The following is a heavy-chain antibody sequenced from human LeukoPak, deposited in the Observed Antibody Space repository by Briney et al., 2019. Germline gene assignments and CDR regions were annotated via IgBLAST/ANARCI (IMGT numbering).Heavy chain of an antibody. CDR1: GGSFSGYY. CDR2: INHSGST. J-gene: IGHJ6*04. D-gene: IGHD5-18*01. CDR3: ARRRRVAMVQYYYYGMDV. V-gene: IGHV4-34*01. Sequence: SETLSLTCAVYGGSFSGYYWSWIRQPPGKGLEWIGEINHSGSTNYNPSLKRRVTISVDTSNNQFSLKLSSVTAEDTAVYYCARRRRVAMVQYYYYGMDVWGKGTTVTVSS.